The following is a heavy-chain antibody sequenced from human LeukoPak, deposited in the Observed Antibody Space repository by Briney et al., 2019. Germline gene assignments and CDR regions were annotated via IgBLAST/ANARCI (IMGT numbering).Heavy chain of an antibody. J-gene: IGHJ4*02. Sequence: GGSLRLSCAASGFSFSSSWMSWVRQAPGKGLEWVASIKQDGSEKYYVDSVKGRLTISRDNAKNSLYLQMNSLRAEDTAVYYCARDFWNYFDYWGQGTLVTVSS. CDR3: ARDFWNYFDY. V-gene: IGHV3-7*05. CDR2: IKQDGSEK. CDR1: GFSFSSSW. D-gene: IGHD3-3*01.